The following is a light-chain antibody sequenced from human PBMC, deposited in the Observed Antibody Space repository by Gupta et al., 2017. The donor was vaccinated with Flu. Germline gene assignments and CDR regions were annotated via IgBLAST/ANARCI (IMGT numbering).Light chain of an antibody. CDR2: AAS. CDR3: QQTDSTPRT. Sequence: DIQMTQSPSSLSASVGDRVTITCRASQSISGYLNWYQQKPGKAPKLLIYAASNLQSGVPSRFSDSGSGTDFTLTISRLQPEDFATYYCQQTDSTPRTFGQGTKVEIK. CDR1: QSISGY. V-gene: IGKV1-39*01. J-gene: IGKJ1*01.